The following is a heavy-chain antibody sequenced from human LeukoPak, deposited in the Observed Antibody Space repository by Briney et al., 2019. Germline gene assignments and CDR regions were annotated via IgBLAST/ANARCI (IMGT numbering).Heavy chain of an antibody. Sequence: ASVKVSCKASGYTFTSYYMHWVRQAPGQGLEWMGIINPSGGSTSYAQKFQGRVTMTRDMSTSTVYMELSSLRSEDTAVYYCARGAHYYDSSGSQNPYYYYYMDVWGKGTTVTISS. CDR3: ARGAHYYDSSGSQNPYYYYYMDV. J-gene: IGHJ6*03. CDR1: GYTFTSYY. D-gene: IGHD3-22*01. V-gene: IGHV1-46*01. CDR2: INPSGGST.